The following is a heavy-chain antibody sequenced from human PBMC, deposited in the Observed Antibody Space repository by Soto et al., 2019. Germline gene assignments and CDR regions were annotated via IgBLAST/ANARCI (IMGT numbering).Heavy chain of an antibody. Sequence: GGSLRLSCAASGFTFSDYYMSWIRQAPGKGLVWVSYINSNSSTTNYADSVKGRFTISRDNAKNTLYLQMNSLRAEDTAVYYCVRGDKGGFDLWGQGTTVTVSS. V-gene: IGHV3-11*06. CDR2: INSNSSTT. CDR3: VRGDKGGFDL. CDR1: GFTFSDYY. D-gene: IGHD2-21*02. J-gene: IGHJ3*01.